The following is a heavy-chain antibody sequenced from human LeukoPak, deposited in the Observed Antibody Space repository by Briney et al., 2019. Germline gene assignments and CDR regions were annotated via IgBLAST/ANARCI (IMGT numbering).Heavy chain of an antibody. CDR2: ISGSGGST. D-gene: IGHD6-19*01. CDR3: AKDSLYSSGWYYFDY. V-gene: IGHV3-23*01. J-gene: IGHJ4*02. Sequence: GGSLRLSCAASGFTFSSYAMSWVRQAPGKGLERVAAISGSGGSTYYADSVKGRFTISRDNSKNTLYLQMNSLRAEDTAVYYCAKDSLYSSGWYYFDYWGQGTLVTVSS. CDR1: GFTFSSYA.